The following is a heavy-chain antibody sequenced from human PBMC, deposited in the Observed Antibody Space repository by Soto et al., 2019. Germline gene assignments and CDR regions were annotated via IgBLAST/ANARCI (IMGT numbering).Heavy chain of an antibody. J-gene: IGHJ6*02. D-gene: IGHD6-19*01. V-gene: IGHV3-48*03. Sequence: GGSLRLSCAASGFTFSSYEMNWVRQPPGKGLGWVSYISSSGSTIYYADSVKGRFTISRDNAKNSLYLQMNSLRAEDTAVYYCASPRPGQWLVQNYYYGMDVWGQGTTVTVSS. CDR1: GFTFSSYE. CDR2: ISSSGSTI. CDR3: ASPRPGQWLVQNYYYGMDV.